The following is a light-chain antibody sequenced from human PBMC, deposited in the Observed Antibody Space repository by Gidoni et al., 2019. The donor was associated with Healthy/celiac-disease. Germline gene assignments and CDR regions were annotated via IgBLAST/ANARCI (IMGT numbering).Light chain of an antibody. CDR3: QQYNSAPWT. J-gene: IGKJ1*01. Sequence: IQMTKSPSTLSASVRDRVTITCRASQSISSWLAWYQQKPGKAPKLLIYKASSLESGVPSRFSGSGSGTEFTLTISSLQPDDFATYYCQQYNSAPWTFGQXTKVEIK. V-gene: IGKV1-5*03. CDR1: QSISSW. CDR2: KAS.